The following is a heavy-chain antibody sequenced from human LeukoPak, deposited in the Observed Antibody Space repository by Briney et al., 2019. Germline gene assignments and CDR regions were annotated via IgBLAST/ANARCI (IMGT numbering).Heavy chain of an antibody. CDR2: IHYSGNT. J-gene: IGHJ5*01. CDR3: ARLWGYCSSTSCYGASYFDS. D-gene: IGHD2-2*01. CDR1: GGSINSYY. V-gene: IGHV4-59*01. Sequence: SETLSLTCTVAGGSINSYYWSWIRQPPGKGLEWIGYIHYSGNTNYNPSAKSRVTISIDMYKKQFSLKLSSVTAADTAVYYCARLWGYCSSTSCYGASYFDSWGQGTLVTVSS.